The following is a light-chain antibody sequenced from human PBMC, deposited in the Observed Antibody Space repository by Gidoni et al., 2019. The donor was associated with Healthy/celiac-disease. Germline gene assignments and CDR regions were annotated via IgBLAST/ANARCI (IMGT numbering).Light chain of an antibody. CDR3: QQYGSSRWT. J-gene: IGKJ1*01. V-gene: IGKV3-20*01. Sequence: EIVLTQSPGTLSLSPGERATLSCRASPSVSSSYLAWYQQKPGQAPRLLIYGASSRATGIPDRFSGSGSGTDFTLTISRLEPYDFAVYYCQQYGSSRWTFGQXTKVEIK. CDR2: GAS. CDR1: PSVSSSY.